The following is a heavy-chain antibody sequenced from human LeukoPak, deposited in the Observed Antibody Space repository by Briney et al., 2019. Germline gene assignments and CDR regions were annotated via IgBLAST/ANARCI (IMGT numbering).Heavy chain of an antibody. D-gene: IGHD6-19*01. CDR3: ATQVDGSRPQYYLDY. CDR2: IYTSGIT. Sequence: SETLSLTCTVSGGSISSYYWSWIRQPAGKGLEWIGRIYTSGITNYNPSLKSRVTMSVDTSKNQFSLKLSSVTAADTAVYYCATQVDGSRPQYYLDYCGQGNLLTASS. J-gene: IGHJ4*02. CDR1: GGSISSYY. V-gene: IGHV4-4*07.